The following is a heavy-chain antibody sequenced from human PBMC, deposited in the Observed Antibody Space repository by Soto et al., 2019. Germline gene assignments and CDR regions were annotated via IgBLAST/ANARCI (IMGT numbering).Heavy chain of an antibody. CDR3: ARGPTDYYDKSGDYCLDY. J-gene: IGHJ4*02. CDR2: ISTYNGNT. Sequence: QVQLVQSGAEVKKPGASVMVSCKGSGYSFITYGMSWVRQAPGQGLEWVGWISTYNGNTKYVESLQGRVTMTTETTTSAAYRELRSVRSDATAVYYCARGPTDYYDKSGDYCLDYWGQGTLVTVSP. CDR1: GYSFITYG. D-gene: IGHD3-22*01. V-gene: IGHV1-18*01.